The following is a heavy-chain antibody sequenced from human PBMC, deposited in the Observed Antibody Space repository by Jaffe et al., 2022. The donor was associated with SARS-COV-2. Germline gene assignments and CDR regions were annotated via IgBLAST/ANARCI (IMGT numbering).Heavy chain of an antibody. Sequence: QLQLQESGPGLVKPSETLSLTCTVSGGSISSSSYYWGWIRQPPGKGLEWIGSIYYSGSTYYNPSLKSRVTISVDTSKNQFSLKLSSVTAADTAVYYCASGDYSGLYGMDVWGQGTTVTVSS. CDR2: IYYSGST. CDR1: GGSISSSSYY. V-gene: IGHV4-39*01. CDR3: ASGDYSGLYGMDV. D-gene: IGHD2-15*01. J-gene: IGHJ6*02.